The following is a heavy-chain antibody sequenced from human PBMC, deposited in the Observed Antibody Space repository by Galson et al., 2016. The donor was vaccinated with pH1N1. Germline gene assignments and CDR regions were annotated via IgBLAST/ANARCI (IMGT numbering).Heavy chain of an antibody. Sequence: SLRLSCAASGFTYNNYALAWVRQAPGKGLEYVSSISPSGENTYYADSVKGRYTISRDNSKHMVYLQLNSVRAEDTAIYYCAREGYVNAWFAFWGRGAPVTVSA. CDR2: ISPSGENT. V-gene: IGHV3-23*01. CDR1: GFTYNNYA. J-gene: IGHJ4*02. CDR3: AREGYVNAWFAF. D-gene: IGHD2-15*01.